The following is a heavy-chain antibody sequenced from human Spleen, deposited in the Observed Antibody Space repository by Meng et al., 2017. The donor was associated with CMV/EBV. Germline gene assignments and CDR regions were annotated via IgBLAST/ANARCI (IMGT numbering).Heavy chain of an antibody. CDR2: ISAYNGNT. J-gene: IGHJ4*02. CDR1: GYTCTSYG. CDR3: ARDYDFWSGPFDY. D-gene: IGHD3-3*01. V-gene: IGHV1-18*01. Sequence: QVQLVPSGGEVRRPGNSVTVTCKASGYTCTSYGISWVRQAPGQGLEWMGWISAYNGNTNYAQKLQGRVTMTTDTSTSTAYMELRSLRSDDTAVYYCARDYDFWSGPFDYWGQGTLVTVSS.